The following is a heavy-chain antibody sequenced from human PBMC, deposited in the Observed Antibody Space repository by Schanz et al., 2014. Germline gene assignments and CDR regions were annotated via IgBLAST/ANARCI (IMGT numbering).Heavy chain of an antibody. Sequence: QVQLVESGGGLVKPGGSLRLSCAASGFIFNDYYMNWIRQAPGKGLEWVSVINSRNEVFSIDSVRGRFTIFRDNPKKSAYLQMNSLRADDTAVYYCSRGIVGGLDCWGQGTLVTVSS. V-gene: IGHV3-11*04. J-gene: IGHJ4*02. CDR3: SRGIVGGLDC. D-gene: IGHD3-16*01. CDR2: INSRNEV. CDR1: GFIFNDYY.